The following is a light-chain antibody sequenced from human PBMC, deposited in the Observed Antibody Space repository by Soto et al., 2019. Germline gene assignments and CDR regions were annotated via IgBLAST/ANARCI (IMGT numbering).Light chain of an antibody. V-gene: IGKV3-15*01. CDR1: QSVSNN. Sequence: EIVMTQSPAILSVSPGDRATLSCRAGQSVSNNLAWYQQKPGQTPRLVIYGASNRATGVPARFSGSGSGTDFTLTISSLQSEDFTVYYCHHYETFGQGTKVDI. J-gene: IGKJ1*01. CDR3: HHYET. CDR2: GAS.